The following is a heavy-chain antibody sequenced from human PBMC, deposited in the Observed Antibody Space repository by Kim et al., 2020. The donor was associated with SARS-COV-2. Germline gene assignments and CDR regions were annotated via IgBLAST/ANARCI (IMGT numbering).Heavy chain of an antibody. CDR3: VKDSCSRECCDRLYCYCMDV. D-gene: IGHD3-10*01. Sequence: GGSLRLSCSASGFTFSSYAMHWVRQAPGKGLEYVSAISSNGGSTYYADSVKGRFTISRDNSKNTLYLQMSSLRAEDTAVYYCVKDSCSRECCDRLYCYCMDVWGHGTTVTVSS. CDR2: ISSNGGST. V-gene: IGHV3-64D*06. CDR1: GFTFSSYA. J-gene: IGHJ6*02.